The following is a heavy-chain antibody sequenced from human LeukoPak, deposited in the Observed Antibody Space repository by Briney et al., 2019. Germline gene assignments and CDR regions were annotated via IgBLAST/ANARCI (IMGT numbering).Heavy chain of an antibody. CDR2: ISGRGVST. J-gene: IGHJ3*02. V-gene: IGHV3-23*01. CDR3: AKVKFGGDGAFDI. D-gene: IGHD4-17*01. CDR1: GFTFSSYA. Sequence: GGSLRLSCAASGFTFSSYAMSWVRQAPGKGLEWVSAISGRGVSTYYADSVKGRFTISRDNSKNTLYLQMNSLRAEDTAVYYCAKVKFGGDGAFDIWGQGTMVTVSS.